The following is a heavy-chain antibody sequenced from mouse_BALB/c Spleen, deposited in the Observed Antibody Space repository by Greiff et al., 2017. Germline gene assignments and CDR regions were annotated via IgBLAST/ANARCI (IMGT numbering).Heavy chain of an antibody. CDR1: EYEFPSHD. J-gene: IGHJ1*01. CDR3: ARRGYYGSSSYWYFDV. CDR2: INSDGGST. D-gene: IGHD1-1*01. V-gene: IGHV5-2*03. Sequence: DVKLVESGGGLVQPGESLKLSCESNEYEFPSHDMSWVRKTPEKRLELVAAINSDGGSTYYPDTMERRFIISRDNTKKTLYLQMSSLRSEDTALYYCARRGYYGSSSYWYFDVWGAGTTVTVSS.